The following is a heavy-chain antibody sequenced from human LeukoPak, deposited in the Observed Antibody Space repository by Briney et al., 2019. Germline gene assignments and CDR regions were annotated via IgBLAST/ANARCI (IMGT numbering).Heavy chain of an antibody. J-gene: IGHJ6*02. CDR1: GFTFSKYW. Sequence: GGSLRLSCAASGFTFSKYWMSWVRQAPGKGLEWVSVIYSGGSTYYADSVKGRFTISRDNSKNTLYLQMNSLRAEDTAVYYCARESNGLRDYYYGMDVWGQGTTVTVSS. CDR2: IYSGGST. CDR3: ARESNGLRDYYYGMDV. V-gene: IGHV3-53*01.